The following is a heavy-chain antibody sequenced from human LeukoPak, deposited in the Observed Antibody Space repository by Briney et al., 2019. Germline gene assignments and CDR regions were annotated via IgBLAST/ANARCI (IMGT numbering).Heavy chain of an antibody. CDR1: GFTFSSYA. D-gene: IGHD2-2*01. Sequence: GGSLRLSCAASGFTFSSYAMHWVRQAPGKGLEWVAVISYDGSNKYYADSVKGRFTISRDNSKNTLYLQMNSLRAEDTAVYYCARDVVVPAARFDYWGQGTLVTVSS. J-gene: IGHJ4*02. CDR3: ARDVVVPAARFDY. CDR2: ISYDGSNK. V-gene: IGHV3-30-3*01.